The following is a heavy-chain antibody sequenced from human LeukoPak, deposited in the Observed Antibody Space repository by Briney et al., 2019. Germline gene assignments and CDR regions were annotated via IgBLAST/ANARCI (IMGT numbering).Heavy chain of an antibody. D-gene: IGHD6-6*01. CDR2: MYAGGSI. CDR1: GLTFSIYA. J-gene: IGHJ4*02. V-gene: IGHV3-66*01. Sequence: GGSLRLSCAASGLTFSIYAMIWVRQAPGKGLEWVSVMYAGGSIYYGDSVKGRFIISRDNSKNTLYLQMDSLRADDTAVYYCARDLTISARPAFDYWGQGTLVTVSS. CDR3: ARDLTISARPAFDY.